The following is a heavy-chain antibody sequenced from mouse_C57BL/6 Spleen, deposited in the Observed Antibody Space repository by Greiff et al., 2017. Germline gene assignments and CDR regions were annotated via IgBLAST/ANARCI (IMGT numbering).Heavy chain of an antibody. CDR1: GYTFTSYW. D-gene: IGHD1-1*01. J-gene: IGHJ1*03. V-gene: IGHV1-53*01. CDR2: INPSNGGT. CDR3: AREAYYGSSYWYFDV. Sequence: QVQLQQPGTELVKPGASVKLSCKASGYTFTSYWMHWVKQRPGQGLEWIGNINPSNGGTNYNEKFKSKATLTVDKSSSTADMQLSSLTSEDSAVYYCAREAYYGSSYWYFDVWGTGTTVTVSS.